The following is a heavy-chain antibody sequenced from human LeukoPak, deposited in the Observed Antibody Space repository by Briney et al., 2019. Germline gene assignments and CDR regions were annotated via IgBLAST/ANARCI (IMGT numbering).Heavy chain of an antibody. Sequence: GASVTVSFTSSVYTFTFYYMHWVRQAPGQGREWMGWINPNSGGTNYAQKFQGRGTMTRDTSISTAYMELSRLRSDDTAVYYCAVYGSGSYYKGYYFDYWGQGTLVTVSS. V-gene: IGHV1-2*02. D-gene: IGHD3-10*01. CDR1: VYTFTFYY. CDR2: INPNSGGT. CDR3: AVYGSGSYYKGYYFDY. J-gene: IGHJ4*02.